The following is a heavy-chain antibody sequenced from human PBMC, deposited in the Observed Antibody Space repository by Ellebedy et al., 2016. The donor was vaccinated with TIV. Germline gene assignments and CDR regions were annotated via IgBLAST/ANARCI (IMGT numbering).Heavy chain of an antibody. Sequence: GGSLRLXXAASGFTFSTYGMSWVRQAPGKGLEWLSAISGSGDRTYYEDSVKGRFTISRDNSKNTLYLQMNSLRAEDTAIYSCARKVAPTSGFDSWGQGTLVTVSS. V-gene: IGHV3-23*01. CDR3: ARKVAPTSGFDS. D-gene: IGHD1-26*01. J-gene: IGHJ4*02. CDR2: ISGSGDRT. CDR1: GFTFSTYG.